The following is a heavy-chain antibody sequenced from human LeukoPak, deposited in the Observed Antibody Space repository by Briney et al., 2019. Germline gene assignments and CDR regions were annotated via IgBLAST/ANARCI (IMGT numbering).Heavy chain of an antibody. Sequence: GGSLRLSCAASGFTFSSYAMSWVRQAPGKGLELVSAISGSGGSTYYADSVKGRFTISRDNSKNTLYLQMNSLRAEDTAVYYCAKSSWVVVPASDAFDIWGQGTMVTVSS. V-gene: IGHV3-23*01. CDR3: AKSSWVVVPASDAFDI. CDR1: GFTFSSYA. J-gene: IGHJ3*02. D-gene: IGHD2-2*01. CDR2: ISGSGGST.